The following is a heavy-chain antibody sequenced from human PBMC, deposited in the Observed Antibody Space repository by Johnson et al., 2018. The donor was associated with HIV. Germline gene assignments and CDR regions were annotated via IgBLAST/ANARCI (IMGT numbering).Heavy chain of an antibody. CDR2: ISWDGGST. J-gene: IGHJ3*02. V-gene: IGHV3-43D*03. CDR1: GFSFSSYA. D-gene: IGHD3-10*01. CDR3: ARSGAFDI. Sequence: VQLVESGGGVVQPGRSLRLSCAASGFSFSSYAMHWVRQAPGKGLEWVSLISWDGGSTYYADSVKGRFTISRDNAKNSLYLQMNSLRAEDTAVYYCARSGAFDIWGQGTMVTVSS.